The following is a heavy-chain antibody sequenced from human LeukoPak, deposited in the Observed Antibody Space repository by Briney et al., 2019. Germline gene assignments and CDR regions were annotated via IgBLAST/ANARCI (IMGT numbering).Heavy chain of an antibody. V-gene: IGHV3-53*01. CDR2: LYSGSST. J-gene: IGHJ2*01. CDR3: ARVGDHFHWYLDL. CDR1: GFTVSTNY. Sequence: GGSLRLSCAASGFTVSTNYMNWVRQAPGKGLEWVPILYSGSSTYYADSVEGRFIVSRDSSKNTLSLQMNDLRAEDTAVYYCARVGDHFHWYLDLWGRGTLVTVSS. D-gene: IGHD3-3*02.